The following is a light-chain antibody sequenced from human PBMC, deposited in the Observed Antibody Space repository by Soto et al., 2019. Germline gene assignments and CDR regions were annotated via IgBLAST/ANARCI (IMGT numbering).Light chain of an antibody. CDR2: DAS. Sequence: DIQMTQSPSSLSASVGDRVTITCQASQDISNYLNWYQQKPGKAPKLLIYDASNLETGVPSRFSGSESGTDFTFTISTLQHEDIATYYCQQYDNLPLFTFGPGTKVDIK. J-gene: IGKJ3*01. CDR3: QQYDNLPLFT. V-gene: IGKV1-33*01. CDR1: QDISNY.